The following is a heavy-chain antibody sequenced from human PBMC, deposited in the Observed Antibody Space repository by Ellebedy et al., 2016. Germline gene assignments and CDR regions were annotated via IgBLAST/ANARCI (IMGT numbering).Heavy chain of an antibody. J-gene: IGHJ4*02. CDR1: GFPFSKFL. V-gene: IGHV3-23*01. Sequence: GESLKISXAVSGFPFSKFLMSWVRQAPGKGLEWVSTISVRGDSAFSADSVRGRLTISRDNSEYMLYLQMNSLRGEDTAVYYCRVGHYSNVWGQGTRVTVSS. CDR2: ISVRGDSA. CDR3: RVGHYSNV. D-gene: IGHD2-15*01.